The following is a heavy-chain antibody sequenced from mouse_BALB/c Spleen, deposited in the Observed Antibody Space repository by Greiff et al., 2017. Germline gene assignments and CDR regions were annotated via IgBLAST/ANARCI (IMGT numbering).Heavy chain of an antibody. CDR2: INPSNGRT. D-gene: IGHD2-3*01. CDR3: ARWLLLSDY. V-gene: IGHV1S81*02. Sequence: QVQLQQPGAELVKPGASVKLSCKASGYTFTSYWMHWVKQRPGQGLEWIGEINPSNGRTNYNEKFKSKATLTVDKSSSTAYMQLSSLTSEDSAVYYCARWLLLSDYWGQGTTLTVSS. J-gene: IGHJ2*01. CDR1: GYTFTSYW.